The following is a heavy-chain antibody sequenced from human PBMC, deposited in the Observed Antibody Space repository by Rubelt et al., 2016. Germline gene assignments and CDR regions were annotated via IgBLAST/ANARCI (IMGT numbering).Heavy chain of an antibody. V-gene: IGHV3-21*01. J-gene: IGHJ4*02. CDR1: SDNF. Sequence: SDNFMTWVRQAPGKGLEWVSSISSSSSYIYYADSVKGRFTISRDNAKNSLYLQMNSLRAEDTAVYYCARASGYCTNGICYIDYWGQGTLVTVSS. D-gene: IGHD2-8*01. CDR2: ISSSSSYI. CDR3: ARASGYCTNGICYIDY.